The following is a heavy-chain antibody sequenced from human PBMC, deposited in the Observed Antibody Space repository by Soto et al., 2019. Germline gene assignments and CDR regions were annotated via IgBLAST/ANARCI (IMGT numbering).Heavy chain of an antibody. V-gene: IGHV3-30*18. CDR3: AKELVVTGGYYYGMDV. CDR1: GFTFSEYA. D-gene: IGHD2-8*02. Sequence: PGGSLRLSCAASGFTFSEYALHWVRQAPGKGLEWVAVVSHDGRNTHYADSVKGRFTISRDSSKNTVSLEMTSLRAEDTAVYYCAKELVVTGGYYYGMDVWGQGTTVTVSS. J-gene: IGHJ6*02. CDR2: VSHDGRNT.